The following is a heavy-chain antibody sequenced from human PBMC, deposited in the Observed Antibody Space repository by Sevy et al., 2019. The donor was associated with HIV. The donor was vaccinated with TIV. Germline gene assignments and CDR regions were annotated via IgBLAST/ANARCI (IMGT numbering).Heavy chain of an antibody. Sequence: GGSLRLSCAVSGFTLTNEFFSWVRQAPGKGLEWVAVVYSGGATYYADSVKGRFTISRDKSKSTLYLQMKSLRAEDTAVYYCAGVGYGRGGTCFSGFYYAMDVWGQGTTVTVSS. V-gene: IGHV3-53*01. D-gene: IGHD2-15*01. CDR1: GFTLTNEF. J-gene: IGHJ6*02. CDR3: AGVGYGRGGTCFSGFYYAMDV. CDR2: VYSGGAT.